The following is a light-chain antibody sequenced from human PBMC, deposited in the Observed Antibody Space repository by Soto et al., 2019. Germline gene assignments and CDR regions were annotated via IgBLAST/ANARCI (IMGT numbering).Light chain of an antibody. V-gene: IGLV2-23*01. Sequence: QSVLTQPASVSGSPGQSIAISCTGSSSDVGTYNLVSWYQQHPGKAPQLMIFEGSKRPSGVSNRFSGSKSDNTASLTISGLQAEDEADYYCCSFAGSRGAVFGGGTQLTVL. J-gene: IGLJ7*01. CDR1: SSDVGTYNL. CDR2: EGS. CDR3: CSFAGSRGAV.